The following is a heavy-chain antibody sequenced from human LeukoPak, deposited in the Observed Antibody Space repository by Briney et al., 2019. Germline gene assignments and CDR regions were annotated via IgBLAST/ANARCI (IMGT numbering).Heavy chain of an antibody. D-gene: IGHD6-19*01. Sequence: PSETLSLTCTVSGGSISSYHWSWIRQPAGKGLEWIGRIYTSGSTNYNPSLKSRVTMSVDTSKNQFSLKLSSVTAANTAVYYCARDRVAVAADWFDPWGQGTLVTVSS. J-gene: IGHJ5*02. CDR2: IYTSGST. CDR3: ARDRVAVAADWFDP. V-gene: IGHV4-4*07. CDR1: GGSISSYH.